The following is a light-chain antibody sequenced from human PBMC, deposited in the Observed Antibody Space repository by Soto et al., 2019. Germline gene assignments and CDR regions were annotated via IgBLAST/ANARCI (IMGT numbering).Light chain of an antibody. Sequence: EIVMTQSPATLSVSPGDRATLSCRASQSLSSNLAWYQQKPGQAPRLLIYGASTRATGIPARFSGSGSGTEFNLTISSLQSEDFAVYYCQQYNNWPPWTFGQGTKVEIK. CDR3: QQYNNWPPWT. CDR2: GAS. V-gene: IGKV3-15*01. CDR1: QSLSSN. J-gene: IGKJ1*01.